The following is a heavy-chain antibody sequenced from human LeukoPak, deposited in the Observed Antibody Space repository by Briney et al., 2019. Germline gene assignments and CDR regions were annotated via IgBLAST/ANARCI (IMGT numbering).Heavy chain of an antibody. D-gene: IGHD3-10*01. V-gene: IGHV4-31*03. CDR1: GGSISSGGYY. J-gene: IGHJ4*02. CDR2: IYYSGST. Sequence: PSETLSLTCTVSGGSISSGGYYWSWIRQHPGKGLEWIGYIYYSGSTYYNPSLKSRVTISVDTSKNQFSLKLSSVTAADTAVYYCARTNMVNGIKFDYWGQGTLVTVSS. CDR3: ARTNMVNGIKFDY.